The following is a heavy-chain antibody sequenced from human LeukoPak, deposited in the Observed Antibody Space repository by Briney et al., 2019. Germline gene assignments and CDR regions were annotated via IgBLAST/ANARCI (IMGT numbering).Heavy chain of an antibody. Sequence: SETLSLTCTVSGGSISSYYWSWIRQPPGKGLEWIGYIYYSGSTYYNPSLKSRVTISVDTSKNQFSLKLSSVTAADTAVYYCARRSLPYSSSWYGRAFDIWGQGTMVTVSS. CDR3: ARRSLPYSSSWYGRAFDI. J-gene: IGHJ3*02. V-gene: IGHV4-59*12. CDR2: IYYSGST. CDR1: GGSISSYY. D-gene: IGHD6-13*01.